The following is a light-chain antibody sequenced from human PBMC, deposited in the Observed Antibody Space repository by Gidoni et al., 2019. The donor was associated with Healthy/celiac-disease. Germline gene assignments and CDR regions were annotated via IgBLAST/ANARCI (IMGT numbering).Light chain of an antibody. V-gene: IGKV1-39*01. CDR3: QQSYSTPFA. CDR1: QSISSY. J-gene: IGKJ4*01. CDR2: AAS. Sequence: DIQMTQSPSSLSASVGDRVTITCRASQSISSYLNWYQQKPRKAPKLLIYAASSLQSGVPSRFSGSGSGTDFTLTISSLQPEDFATYYCQQSYSTPFAFGGXTKVEIK.